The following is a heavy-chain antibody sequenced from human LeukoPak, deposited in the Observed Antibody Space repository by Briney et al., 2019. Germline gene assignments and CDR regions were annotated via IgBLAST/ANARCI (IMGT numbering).Heavy chain of an antibody. CDR2: IYYSGST. J-gene: IGHJ4*02. CDR1: GASISSYY. D-gene: IGHD3-22*01. CDR3: ARERVYYDSSGYLRSLYYFDY. V-gene: IGHV4-59*01. Sequence: SETLSLTCTVSGASISSYYWSWIRQSPGKGLEWIGYIYYSGSTNYNPSLKSRVTISVDTSKNQFSLKLSSVTAADTAVYYCARERVYYDSSGYLRSLYYFDYWGQGTLVTVSS.